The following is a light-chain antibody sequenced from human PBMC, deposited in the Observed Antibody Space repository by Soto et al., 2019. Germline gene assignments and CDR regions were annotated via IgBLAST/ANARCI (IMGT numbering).Light chain of an antibody. J-gene: IGLJ2*01. CDR1: SSDVGGYDY. CDR2: DVS. Sequence: QSALTQPASVSGSPGQSITISCTGTSSDVGGYDYVSWYQQHPGKVPKLMIYDVSNRPSGVSNRFSGSKSGNMASLTISGLQAEDEADYYCSSYASSSTLVFGGGTKLTVL. CDR3: SSYASSSTLV. V-gene: IGLV2-14*01.